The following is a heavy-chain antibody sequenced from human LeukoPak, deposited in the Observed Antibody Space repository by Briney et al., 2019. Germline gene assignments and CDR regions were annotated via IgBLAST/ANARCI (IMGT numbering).Heavy chain of an antibody. D-gene: IGHD3-22*01. Sequence: PSETLSLTCTVSGASISNHLWTWIRQPAGRGLQWIGEVHTSGTTNYNPSLKSRVSMSLDASMNQFSLRLSSLTAADTAVYYCARASYSYDINGWVPFDYWGQGTLVTVSS. CDR3: ARASYSYDINGWVPFDY. CDR2: VHTSGTT. CDR1: GASISNHL. J-gene: IGHJ4*02. V-gene: IGHV4-4*07.